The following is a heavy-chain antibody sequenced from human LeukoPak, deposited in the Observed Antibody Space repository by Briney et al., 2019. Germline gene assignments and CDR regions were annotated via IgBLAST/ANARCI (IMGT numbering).Heavy chain of an antibody. V-gene: IGHV3-7*01. CDR1: GFTFTNYF. Sequence: PGGFLRLSCAASGFTFTNYFMSWVRQAPGKGLEWVANINEDGSGRYYVDSVKGRFTISRDNGKNSLSLQMNSLRAEDTAVYYCARVRDRSGWLWFDPWGQGTLVTVSS. D-gene: IGHD6-19*01. CDR2: INEDGSGR. J-gene: IGHJ5*02. CDR3: ARVRDRSGWLWFDP.